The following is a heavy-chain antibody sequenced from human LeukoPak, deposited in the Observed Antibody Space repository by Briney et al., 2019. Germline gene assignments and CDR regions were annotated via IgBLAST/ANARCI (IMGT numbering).Heavy chain of an antibody. D-gene: IGHD6-13*01. CDR3: ARARIAAASYYYYGMDV. J-gene: IGHJ6*02. CDR2: ISAYNGNT. CDR1: GYTFTGYG. V-gene: IGHV1-18*01. Sequence: GASVKVSCKASGYTFTGYGISWVRQAPGQGLEWMGWISAYNGNTNYAQKLQGRVTMTTDTSTSTAYMELRSLRSDDTAVYYCARARIAAASYYYYGMDVWGQGTTVTVSS.